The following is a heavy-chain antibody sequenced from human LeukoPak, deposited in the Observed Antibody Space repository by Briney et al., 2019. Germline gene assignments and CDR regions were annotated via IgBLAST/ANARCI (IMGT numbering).Heavy chain of an antibody. V-gene: IGHV3-30-3*01. CDR2: ISYDGSNK. Sequence: ERSLRLSCAASGFTFSSYAMHWVRQAPGKGLEWVAVISYDGSNKYYADSVKGRFTISRDNSKNTLYLQMNSLRAEDTAVYYCARDMAMIVVVPYFQHWGQGTLVTVSS. CDR3: ARDMAMIVVVPYFQH. D-gene: IGHD3-22*01. CDR1: GFTFSSYA. J-gene: IGHJ1*01.